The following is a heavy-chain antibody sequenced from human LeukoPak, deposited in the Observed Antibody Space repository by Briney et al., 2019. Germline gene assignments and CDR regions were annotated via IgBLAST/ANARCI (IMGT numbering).Heavy chain of an antibody. CDR2: INPNSGGT. J-gene: IGHJ4*02. CDR1: GYTFTDYY. CDR3: ARRADGYNFAY. D-gene: IGHD5-24*01. Sequence: ASVKVSFKASGYTFTDYYLHWVRQAPGQGPEWMGWINPNSGGTKYAQKFQGRVTMTRDTSISTAYMELSSLKSDDTAVYYCARRADGYNFAYWGQGTLVTVSS. V-gene: IGHV1-2*02.